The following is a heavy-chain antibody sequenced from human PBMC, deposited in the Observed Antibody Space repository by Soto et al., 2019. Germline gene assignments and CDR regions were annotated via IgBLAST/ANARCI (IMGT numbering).Heavy chain of an antibody. V-gene: IGHV3-21*01. CDR1: GFTFSSYS. D-gene: IGHD2-15*01. Sequence: GGSLRLSCAASGFTFSSYSMNWVRQAPGKGLEWVSSISSSSSYIYYADSVKGRFTISRDNAKNSLYLQMNSLRAEDTAVYYCARDHGDCSGGSCYPYYFDYWGQGTLVTVSS. J-gene: IGHJ4*02. CDR3: ARDHGDCSGGSCYPYYFDY. CDR2: ISSSSSYI.